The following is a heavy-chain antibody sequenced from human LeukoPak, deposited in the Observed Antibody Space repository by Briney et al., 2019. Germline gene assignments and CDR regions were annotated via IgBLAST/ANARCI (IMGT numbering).Heavy chain of an antibody. Sequence: GGSLRLSCAASGFTFSSYAMSWVRQAPGKGLEWVSGISGSGGSTYYADSVKGRFTISRDNSKNTLYLQMSSLRAEDAGMYYCAKGGVGSGKTFDSWGQGTLVTVSS. J-gene: IGHJ4*02. V-gene: IGHV3-23*01. CDR1: GFTFSSYA. CDR3: AKGGVGSGKTFDS. D-gene: IGHD3-10*01. CDR2: ISGSGGST.